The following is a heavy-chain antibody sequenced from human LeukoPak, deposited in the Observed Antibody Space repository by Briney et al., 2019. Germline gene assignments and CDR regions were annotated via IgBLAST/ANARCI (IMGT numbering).Heavy chain of an antibody. D-gene: IGHD6-19*01. CDR3: ARVAGWHWFDP. V-gene: IGHV3-23*01. Sequence: GGSLRLSCAASGFTFSSYWMTWVRQAPGRGLEWVSSIRPSGDNTYYGDSVKGRFTISRDSSKNTVYLQMNNMRVDDTAVYFCARVAGWHWFDPWGQGTLVTVSS. CDR1: GFTFSSYW. CDR2: IRPSGDNT. J-gene: IGHJ5*02.